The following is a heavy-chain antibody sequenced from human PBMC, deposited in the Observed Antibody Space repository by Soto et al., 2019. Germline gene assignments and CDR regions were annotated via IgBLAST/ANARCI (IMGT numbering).Heavy chain of an antibody. CDR2: VYNIGST. Sequence: SETLSLTCTVSGGSISGYYWSWLRQPPGKGLEWIGYVYNIGSTNYNPSLRSRVTISVDTSKNQFSLKLSSVTAADTAVYYCATQQRLLWFGELSDWFDPWGQGTLATVSS. D-gene: IGHD3-10*01. CDR3: ATQQRLLWFGELSDWFDP. J-gene: IGHJ5*02. V-gene: IGHV4-59*01. CDR1: GGSISGYY.